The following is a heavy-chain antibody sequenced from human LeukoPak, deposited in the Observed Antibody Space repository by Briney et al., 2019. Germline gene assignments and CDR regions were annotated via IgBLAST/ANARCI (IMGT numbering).Heavy chain of an antibody. D-gene: IGHD3-22*01. V-gene: IGHV1-69*13. CDR1: GGTLSSSV. J-gene: IGHJ4*02. CDR3: ARVSQDSRGYKHVFDY. Sequence: ASVKVSCKASGGTLSSSVISWVRQAPGKGLEWMGGIIPIFGIANYALKFQGRVTITADESTSTAYMELSSLRSEDTAVYFCARVSQDSRGYKHVFDYWGQGTLVTVSS. CDR2: IIPIFGIA.